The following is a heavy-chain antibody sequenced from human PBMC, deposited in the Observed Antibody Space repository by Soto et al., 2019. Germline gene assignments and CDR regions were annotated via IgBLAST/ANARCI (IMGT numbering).Heavy chain of an antibody. V-gene: IGHV4-59*08. CDR2: IYYSGST. CDR1: GGSISSYY. Sequence: QVQLQESGPGLVKPSETLSLTCTVSGGSISSYYWSWIRQPPGKGLEWIGYIYYSGSTNYNPSLKSRFTKSVDTSKNQFSLKLSSVTAADTAVYYCARLGGFGEFPSYNWFDPWGQGTLVTVSS. J-gene: IGHJ5*02. CDR3: ARLGGFGEFPSYNWFDP. D-gene: IGHD3-10*01.